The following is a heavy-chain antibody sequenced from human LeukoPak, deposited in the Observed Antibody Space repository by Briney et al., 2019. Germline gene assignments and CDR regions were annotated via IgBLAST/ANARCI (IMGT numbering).Heavy chain of an antibody. D-gene: IGHD6-19*01. CDR2: ISSLSGTI. V-gene: IGHV3-48*01. J-gene: IGHJ4*02. Sequence: GGSLRLSCAASGFTFSSYSMNWVRQAPGEGLEWVSYISSLSGTIYYADSVKGRFTISRDNAKNSLYLQMDSLRAEDTAVYYCAREYSSGWYFGYWGQGTLVTVSS. CDR1: GFTFSSYS. CDR3: AREYSSGWYFGY.